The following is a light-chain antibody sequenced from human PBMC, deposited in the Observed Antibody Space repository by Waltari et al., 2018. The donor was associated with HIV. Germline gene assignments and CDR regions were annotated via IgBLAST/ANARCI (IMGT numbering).Light chain of an antibody. V-gene: IGLV2-8*01. CDR3: SSYAGSNVLV. CDR2: EVS. Sequence: QSALTQPPSASGSPGQSVTISCTGTSSDVGGYNYVSWYQQHPGKAPKLMIYEVSKRPSGVPDRFSGSKSGNTASLTGSGLQAEDEADYYCSSYAGSNVLVFGGGTKLTVL. CDR1: SSDVGGYNY. J-gene: IGLJ3*02.